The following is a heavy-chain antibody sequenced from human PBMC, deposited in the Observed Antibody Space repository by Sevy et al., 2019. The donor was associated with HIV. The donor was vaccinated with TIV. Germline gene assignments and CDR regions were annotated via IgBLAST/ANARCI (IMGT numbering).Heavy chain of an antibody. D-gene: IGHD2-2*02. CDR3: ARIGRIVVVPAAIREYYYYGMDV. Sequence: ASVKVSCKASGGTFSSYAISWVRQAPGQGLEWMGGIIPIFGTANYAQMFQGRVTITADESTSTAYMELSSLRSEDTAVYYCARIGRIVVVPAAIREYYYYGMDVWGQGTTVTVSS. J-gene: IGHJ6*02. V-gene: IGHV1-69*13. CDR2: IIPIFGTA. CDR1: GGTFSSYA.